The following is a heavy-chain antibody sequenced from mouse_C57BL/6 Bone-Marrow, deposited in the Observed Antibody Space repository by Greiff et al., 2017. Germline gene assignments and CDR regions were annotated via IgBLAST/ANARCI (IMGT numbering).Heavy chain of an antibody. CDR3: ARGGNYVLYWYFDV. D-gene: IGHD2-1*01. CDR2: IYPGDGDT. CDR1: GYAFSSYW. J-gene: IGHJ1*03. Sequence: VQLQQSGAELVKPGASVKISCKASGYAFSSYWMNWVKQRPGKGLEWIGQIYPGDGDTNYNGKFKGKATLTADKSSSTAYMQLSSLTSEDAAVYFCARGGNYVLYWYFDVWGTGTTVTVSS. V-gene: IGHV1-80*01.